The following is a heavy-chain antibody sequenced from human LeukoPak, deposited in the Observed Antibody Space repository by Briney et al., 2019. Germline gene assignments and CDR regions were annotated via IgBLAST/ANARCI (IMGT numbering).Heavy chain of an antibody. Sequence: SVKVSCKASGGTFSSYAISWVRQAPGQGLEWMGRVIPILGIANYAQKFRGRVTITADKSTSTAYMELSSLRSEDTAVYYCARGPVTMTVADGWFDPWGQGTLVTVSS. J-gene: IGHJ5*02. D-gene: IGHD3-22*01. CDR1: GGTFSSYA. CDR3: ARGPVTMTVADGWFDP. V-gene: IGHV1-69*04. CDR2: VIPILGIA.